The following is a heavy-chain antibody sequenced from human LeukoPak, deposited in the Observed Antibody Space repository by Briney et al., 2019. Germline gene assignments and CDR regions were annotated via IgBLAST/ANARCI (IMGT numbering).Heavy chain of an antibody. J-gene: IGHJ4*02. CDR1: GGSISSSSYY. V-gene: IGHV4-39*01. Sequence: SETLSLTCTVSGGSISSSSYYWGWIRQPPGKGLEWIGSIYYSGSTYHNPSLKSRVTISVDTSKNQFSLKLSSVTAADTAVYYCARHEPQWLALDYWGQGTLVTVSS. D-gene: IGHD6-19*01. CDR3: ARHEPQWLALDY. CDR2: IYYSGST.